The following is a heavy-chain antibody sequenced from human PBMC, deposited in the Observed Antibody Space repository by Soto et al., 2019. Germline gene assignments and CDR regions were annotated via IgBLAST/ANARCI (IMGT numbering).Heavy chain of an antibody. D-gene: IGHD2-2*01. J-gene: IGHJ6*02. CDR2: INSDGSST. CDR3: ARVAGVVVPAATYYYYYGMDV. CDR1: GFTFSSYW. V-gene: IGHV3-74*01. Sequence: HPGGSLRLSCAASGFTFSSYWMHWVRQAPGKGLVWVPRINSDGSSTSYADSVKGRFTISRDNAKNTLYLQMNSLRAEDTAVYYCARVAGVVVPAATYYYYYGMDVWGQGTTVTVSS.